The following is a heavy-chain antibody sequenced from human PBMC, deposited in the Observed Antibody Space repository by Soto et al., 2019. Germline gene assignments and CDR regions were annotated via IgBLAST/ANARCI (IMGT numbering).Heavy chain of an antibody. D-gene: IGHD6-6*01. CDR2: INHSGST. Sequence: SETLSLTCAVYGGSFSGYYWSWIRQPPGKGLEWIGEINHSGSTNYNPSLKSRVTISVDTSKNQFSLKLSSVTAADTAVYYCARGNRQLGNYYYYGMDVWGQGTTVT. V-gene: IGHV4-34*01. CDR3: ARGNRQLGNYYYYGMDV. J-gene: IGHJ6*02. CDR1: GGSFSGYY.